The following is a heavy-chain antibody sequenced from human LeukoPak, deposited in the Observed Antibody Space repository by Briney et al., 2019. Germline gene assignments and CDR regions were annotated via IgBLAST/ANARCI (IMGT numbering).Heavy chain of an antibody. CDR2: INYGGHT. J-gene: IGHJ5*02. Sequence: SETLSLTCTVSGGSMRSHSFYWGWIRQSPGKGLEWIANINYGGHTYYNPSVKSRVTLSVDVSKNRFSLNLTSVTAADTALYFRAKTHFGSLGWFDPWGQGIQVIVS. CDR1: GGSMRSHSFY. V-gene: IGHV4-39*07. CDR3: AKTHFGSLGWFDP. D-gene: IGHD3-3*01.